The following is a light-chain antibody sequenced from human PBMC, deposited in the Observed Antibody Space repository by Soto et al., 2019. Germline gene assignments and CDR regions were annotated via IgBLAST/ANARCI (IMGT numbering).Light chain of an antibody. CDR3: QQYGSSPLIT. CDR1: QSVSSSY. V-gene: IGKV3-20*01. Sequence: EIVLTQSPGTLSLSPGERATLSYRASQSVSSSYLAWYQQKPGQAPRLLIYGASSRATGIPDRFSGSGSGTDFTLPLSRLEPEDFAVYYCQQYGSSPLITFGQGTRLEIK. CDR2: GAS. J-gene: IGKJ5*01.